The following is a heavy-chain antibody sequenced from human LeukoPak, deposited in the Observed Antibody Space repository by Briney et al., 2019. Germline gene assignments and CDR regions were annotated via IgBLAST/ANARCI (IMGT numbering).Heavy chain of an antibody. CDR2: IYHSGTT. Sequence: PSETLSLTCTVSGGSISSYYWSWIRQPPGKGLEWIGYIYHSGTTNYNPSLKSRVTISVDTSKNQFSLKLSSVTAADTAVCYCARGVYIAAAQYGYWGQGTLVTVSS. CDR1: GGSISSYY. CDR3: ARGVYIAAAQYGY. J-gene: IGHJ4*02. D-gene: IGHD6-13*01. V-gene: IGHV4-59*01.